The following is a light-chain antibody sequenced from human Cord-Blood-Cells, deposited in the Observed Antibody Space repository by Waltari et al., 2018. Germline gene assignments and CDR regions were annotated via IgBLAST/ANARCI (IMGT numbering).Light chain of an antibody. Sequence: DIQMTQSPSSLSASVGDRVTITCQASQDISNYLKWYQQKPGKAPKLLIYDASKLETGVPSRFSGSGSGTDFTFTISSLQPEDIATYYCQQYDNLPPFTFGPGTKVDIK. V-gene: IGKV1-33*01. J-gene: IGKJ3*01. CDR1: QDISNY. CDR3: QQYDNLPPFT. CDR2: DAS.